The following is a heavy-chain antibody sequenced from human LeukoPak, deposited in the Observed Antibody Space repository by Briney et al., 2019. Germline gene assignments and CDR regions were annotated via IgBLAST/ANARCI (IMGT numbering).Heavy chain of an antibody. CDR1: GFTFSSYE. CDR2: ISSSGSTI. Sequence: GGSLRLSCAASGFTFSSYEMNWVRQAPGKWLDWVSYISSSGSTIYYADSVRGRFTLSRDNAKNSLYLQMNSLRVEDTAIYYCAREVAVTGTPSLDNWGQGTLVTVSS. J-gene: IGHJ4*02. V-gene: IGHV3-48*03. D-gene: IGHD6-19*01. CDR3: AREVAVTGTPSLDN.